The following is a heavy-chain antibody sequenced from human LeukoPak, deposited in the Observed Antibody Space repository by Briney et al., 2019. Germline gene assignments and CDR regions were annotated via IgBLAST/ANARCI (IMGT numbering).Heavy chain of an antibody. J-gene: IGHJ4*02. Sequence: PGGSLRLSCAASGFTFSDYYMSWIRQAPGKGLEWVSSISSSSSYIYYADSVKGRFTISRDNAKNSLYLQMNSLRAEDTAVYYCARDPQQLADYWGQGTLVTVSS. CDR1: GFTFSDYY. CDR2: ISSSSSYI. CDR3: ARDPQQLADY. V-gene: IGHV3-11*06. D-gene: IGHD6-13*01.